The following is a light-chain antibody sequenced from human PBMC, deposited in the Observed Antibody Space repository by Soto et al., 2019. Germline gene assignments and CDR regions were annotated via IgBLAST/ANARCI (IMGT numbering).Light chain of an antibody. CDR1: NSDVGDYNY. CDR3: SSYTSRSSHYV. V-gene: IGLV2-14*01. Sequence: QSVLTQPASVSGSPGQSITISCTGTNSDVGDYNYVSWYQQHPGRAPKLMTYEVSNRPSGVSNRFFGSKSGNAASLTISGLQAEDEADYYCSSYTSRSSHYVFGTGTKVT. CDR2: EVS. J-gene: IGLJ1*01.